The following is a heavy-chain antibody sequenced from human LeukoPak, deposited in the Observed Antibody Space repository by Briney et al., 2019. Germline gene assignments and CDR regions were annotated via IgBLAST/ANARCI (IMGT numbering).Heavy chain of an antibody. CDR2: IYTSGST. D-gene: IGHD1-26*01. CDR1: GGSISSGSYY. Sequence: SETLSLTCTVSGGSISSGSYYWSWIRQPAGKGLEGIGRIYTSGSTNYNPSLKHRLTISVDTSKNQFSLKLSPVTAADTAVYYCAREAGDSGSPGDYWGQGTLVTVSS. V-gene: IGHV4-61*02. J-gene: IGHJ4*02. CDR3: AREAGDSGSPGDY.